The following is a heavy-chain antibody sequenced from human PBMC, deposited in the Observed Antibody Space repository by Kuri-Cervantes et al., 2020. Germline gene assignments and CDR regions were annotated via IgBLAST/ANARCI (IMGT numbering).Heavy chain of an antibody. CDR3: ARGVWQQPVLGALDI. Sequence: SETLSLTCAVSGGSISSSNWWSWVRQPPGKGLEWIGEIYHSGSTNYNPSLKSRVTISVDKSKNQFSLKLSSVIAADTAIYYCARGVWQQPVLGALDIWGQGTMVTVSS. CDR1: GGSISSSNW. V-gene: IGHV4-4*02. D-gene: IGHD6-13*01. CDR2: IYHSGST. J-gene: IGHJ3*02.